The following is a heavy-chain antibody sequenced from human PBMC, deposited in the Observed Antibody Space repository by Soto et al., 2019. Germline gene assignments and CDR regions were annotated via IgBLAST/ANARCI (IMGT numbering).Heavy chain of an antibody. D-gene: IGHD6-13*01. Sequence: EVQLLESGGGLVQPGDSLRLSCAASGFTFSSHAMSWVRQAPGKGLEWVSAVSGSAGSTYYADSVKGRFTISRDNSKNTLYLQMNSLRDEETAIYYCAKEVGMAARDTRGDFDYWGQGTLVTVSS. CDR1: GFTFSSHA. J-gene: IGHJ4*02. V-gene: IGHV3-23*01. CDR3: AKEVGMAARDTRGDFDY. CDR2: VSGSAGST.